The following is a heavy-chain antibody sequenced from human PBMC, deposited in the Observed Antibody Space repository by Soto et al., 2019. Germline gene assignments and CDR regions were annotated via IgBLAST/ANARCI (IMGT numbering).Heavy chain of an antibody. CDR2: ISYSGSS. CDR3: ARADPDASVGY. J-gene: IGHJ4*02. Sequence: SETLSLTCTVSGGSMSSHYWTWLRQPPGKGLEWIGYISYSGSSYYNPSLKSRVTISADTSRNQFSLKLSSVIAADTAVYYCARADPDASVGYWGQGTLVTVSS. D-gene: IGHD3-16*01. CDR1: GGSMSSHY. V-gene: IGHV4-59*11.